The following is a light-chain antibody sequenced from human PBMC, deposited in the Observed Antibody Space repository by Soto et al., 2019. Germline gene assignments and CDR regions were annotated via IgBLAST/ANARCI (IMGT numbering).Light chain of an antibody. CDR3: QQYGSSLLFT. V-gene: IGKV3-20*01. CDR1: QSVSSSY. Sequence: EIVLTQSPGTLSLSPGERATLSCRASQSVSSSYLAWYQQKPGQAPRLLIYGASSRATGIPDRFSGSGSGTDFTLTISRLEPEYFAVYYCQQYGSSLLFTFGPGTKVDIK. J-gene: IGKJ3*01. CDR2: GAS.